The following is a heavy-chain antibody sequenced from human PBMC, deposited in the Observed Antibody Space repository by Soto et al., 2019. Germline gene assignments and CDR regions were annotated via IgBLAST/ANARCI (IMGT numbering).Heavy chain of an antibody. D-gene: IGHD2-15*01. J-gene: IGHJ3*02. V-gene: IGHV5-51*03. CDR1: GYSFTSYW. Sequence: EVQLVPSGAEVKKPGESLKISCKGSGYSFTSYWIGWVRQMPGKGLEWMGIIYPGDSDTRYSPSFQGQVTISADKSISTAYLQWSSLKASDTAMYYCAREMDCSGGSCYHIDAFDIWGQGTMVTVSS. CDR2: IYPGDSDT. CDR3: AREMDCSGGSCYHIDAFDI.